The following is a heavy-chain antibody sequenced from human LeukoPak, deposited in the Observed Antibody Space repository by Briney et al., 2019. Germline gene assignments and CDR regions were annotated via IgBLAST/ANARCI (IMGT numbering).Heavy chain of an antibody. CDR3: AREDGRSHYSSGWYGAFDI. CDR2: VSGYNGDS. V-gene: IGHV1-18*04. J-gene: IGHJ3*02. Sequence: GASVKVACKTSGYIFPNRGISWLRQAPGQGLEWMVWVSGYNGDSNKAQKFKERVTMTADTSTNTAYMEMRNLRSDDTAVYYCAREDGRSHYSSGWYGAFDIWGQGTLVTVSS. D-gene: IGHD6-13*01. CDR1: GYIFPNRG.